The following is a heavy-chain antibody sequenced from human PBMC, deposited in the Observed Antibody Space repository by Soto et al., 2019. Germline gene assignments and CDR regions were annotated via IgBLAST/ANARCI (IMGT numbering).Heavy chain of an antibody. CDR3: ANAFGSGYYEEYGMDV. D-gene: IGHD3-3*01. V-gene: IGHV3-23*01. Sequence: EVQLLESGGGLVQPGGSLRLSCAASGFTFSSYAMSWVRQAPGKGLEWVSAISGSGGSTYYADSVKGRFTISRDNSKNTLYLQMNSLRAEDTAVYYCANAFGSGYYEEYGMDVWGQGTTVTVSS. CDR1: GFTFSSYA. J-gene: IGHJ6*02. CDR2: ISGSGGST.